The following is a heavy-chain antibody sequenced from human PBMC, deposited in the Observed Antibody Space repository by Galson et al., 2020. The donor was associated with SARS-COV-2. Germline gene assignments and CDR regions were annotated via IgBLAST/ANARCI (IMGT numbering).Heavy chain of an antibody. CDR2: IWHEGHDK. CDR1: GFSFSHYG. J-gene: IGHJ4*02. Sequence: GESLKLSCAASGFSFSHYGMHWVRQAPGQGLEWVAAIWHEGHDKEYADPVPGRLTISSDNPKNMLFLQLNSLRVDDTAVYYCPREVRTSGSYCTDYWGQGTLFTVSS. V-gene: IGHV3-33*01. CDR3: PREVRTSGSYCTDY. D-gene: IGHD3-10*01.